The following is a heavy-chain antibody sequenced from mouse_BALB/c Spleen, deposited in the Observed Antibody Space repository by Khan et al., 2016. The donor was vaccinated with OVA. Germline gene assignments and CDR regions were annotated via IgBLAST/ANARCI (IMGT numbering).Heavy chain of an antibody. V-gene: IGHV3-2*02. J-gene: IGHJ4*01. D-gene: IGHD2-14*01. CDR3: ARSLYYSYGYALDC. Sequence: EVELVESGPGLVKPSQSLSLTCTVTGYSITSDYAWNWLRQFPGNKLEWMGYISSTGSTSYNPSLKSRISFTRDTSKNQFFLQLKSVTTEDTATYYCARSLYYSYGYALDCWGRGTSVTVSS. CDR2: ISSTGST. CDR1: GYSITSDYA.